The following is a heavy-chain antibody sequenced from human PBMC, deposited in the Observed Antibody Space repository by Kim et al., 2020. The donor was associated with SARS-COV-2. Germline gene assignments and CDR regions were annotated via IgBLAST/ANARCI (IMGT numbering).Heavy chain of an antibody. D-gene: IGHD6-13*01. CDR2: IYHSGST. J-gene: IGHJ4*02. CDR1: GGSISSGGYS. CDR3: ARGPLSGSQQLVHGDLDY. V-gene: IGHV4-30-2*01. Sequence: SETLSLTCAVSGGSISSGGYSWSWIRQPPGKGLEWIGYIYHSGSTYYNPSLKSRVTISVDRSKNQFSLKLSSVTAADTAVYYCARGPLSGSQQLVHGDLDYWGQGTLVTVSS.